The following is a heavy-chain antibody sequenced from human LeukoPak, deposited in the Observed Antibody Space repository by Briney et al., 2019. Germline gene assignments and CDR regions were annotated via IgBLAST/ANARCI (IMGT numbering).Heavy chain of an antibody. Sequence: PSETLSLTCTVSGGSISSYYWSWIRQPPGKGLEWIGYIYYSGSTNYNPSLKSRVTISVDTSKNQFSLKLSSVTAADTAVYYCALALAARPLNDAFDIWGQGTMVTVSS. CDR1: GGSISSYY. V-gene: IGHV4-59*01. D-gene: IGHD6-6*01. J-gene: IGHJ3*02. CDR3: ALALAARPLNDAFDI. CDR2: IYYSGST.